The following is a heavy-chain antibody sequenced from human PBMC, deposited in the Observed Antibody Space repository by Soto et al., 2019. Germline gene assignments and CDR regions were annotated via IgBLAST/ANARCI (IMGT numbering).Heavy chain of an antibody. V-gene: IGHV1-18*01. CDR3: ARVRDYGDYGWFDP. Sequence: GASVKVSCKASGYTFSSYGISWVRQAPGQGLEWMGWISAYNGNTNYAQKFQGRVTMTTDTSTSTAYMELRSLRSDDTAVYYCARVRDYGDYGWFDPWGQGTLVTVSS. D-gene: IGHD4-17*01. CDR2: ISAYNGNT. CDR1: GYTFSSYG. J-gene: IGHJ5*02.